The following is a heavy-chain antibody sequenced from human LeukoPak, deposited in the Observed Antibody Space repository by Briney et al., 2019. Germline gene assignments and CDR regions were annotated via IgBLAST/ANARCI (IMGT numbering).Heavy chain of an antibody. CDR2: ISGSGGST. V-gene: IGHV3-23*01. J-gene: IGHJ4*02. Sequence: PEGSLRLSCAASGFTFSSYAMSWVRQAPGKGLEWVSAISGSGGSTYYADSVKGRFTISRDNSKNTLYLQMNSLRAEDTAVYYCAKNHYDILTGHDYWGQGTLVTVSS. CDR1: GFTFSSYA. CDR3: AKNHYDILTGHDY. D-gene: IGHD3-9*01.